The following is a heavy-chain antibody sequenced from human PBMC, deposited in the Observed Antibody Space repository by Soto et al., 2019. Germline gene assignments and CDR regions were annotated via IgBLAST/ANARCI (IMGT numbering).Heavy chain of an antibody. V-gene: IGHV3-30*15. CDR1: GFTFTSYA. D-gene: IGHD3-16*02. Sequence: QVQLVESGGSVVQPGRSLRLSCEASGFTFTSYAMHWVRQAPGQGLEWVAVISYDGINEYYADSVKGRFTISRDNSKDTLFLQMSSLRVEDTAVYYCARDRLRVGEVSLIGYFDYWGQGTLVTVSS. CDR3: ARDRLRVGEVSLIGYFDY. CDR2: ISYDGINE. J-gene: IGHJ4*02.